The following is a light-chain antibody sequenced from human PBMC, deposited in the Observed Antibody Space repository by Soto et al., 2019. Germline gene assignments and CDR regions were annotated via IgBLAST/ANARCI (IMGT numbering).Light chain of an antibody. CDR3: QSYGTSLSGLYV. V-gene: IGLV1-40*01. Sequence: QSVLTQPPSVSVAPGQRVTISCTGTSSNIGAGQDVHWYRQLPGAAPKFLISDSNNRASGVPDRFSVSKSGASASLAITGLRAEDEGDYFCQSYGTSLSGLYVFGTGTKVTVL. CDR2: DSN. CDR1: SSNIGAGQD. J-gene: IGLJ1*01.